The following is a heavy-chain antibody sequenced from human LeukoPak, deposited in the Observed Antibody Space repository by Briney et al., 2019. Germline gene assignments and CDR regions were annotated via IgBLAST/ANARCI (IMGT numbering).Heavy chain of an antibody. V-gene: IGHV4-31*03. D-gene: IGHD4-17*01. Sequence: PSQTLSLTCTVSGGSISSGGYYWSWIRQHPGKGLEWIGYIYYSGSTYYNPSLKSRVTISVDTSKNQFSLKLSSVTAADTAVYYCAREKPYGEDWFDPWGQGTLVTVSS. J-gene: IGHJ5*02. CDR2: IYYSGST. CDR3: AREKPYGEDWFDP. CDR1: GGSISSGGYY.